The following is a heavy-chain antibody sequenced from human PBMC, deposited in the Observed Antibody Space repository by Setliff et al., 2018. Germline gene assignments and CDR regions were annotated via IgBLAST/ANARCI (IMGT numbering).Heavy chain of an antibody. V-gene: IGHV4-38-2*01. CDR3: ARGRMRGSCSGPSCTYDPFDI. D-gene: IGHD2-2*01. Sequence: SETLSLTCDVSGISITSGHYWGWIRQPPGKGLEWIGSIYHSGSSYYNPSLRSRVTISVDTSKNQFSLILRSVTAAGTAVYYCARGRMRGSCSGPSCTYDPFDIWGQGTPVTVSS. CDR1: GISITSGHY. CDR2: IYHSGSS. J-gene: IGHJ3*02.